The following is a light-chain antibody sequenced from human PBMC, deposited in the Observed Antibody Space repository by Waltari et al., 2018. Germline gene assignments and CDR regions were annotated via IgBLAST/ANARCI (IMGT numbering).Light chain of an antibody. CDR3: CSYAGSYTLI. CDR2: DVS. Sequence: QSALTQPRSVSGSPGQSVTISCTGTSSDVGNYIYVSWYQQHPGKAPKLMIYDVSKRPSWVPDRFSASKSVNTASLTISGLQAEDEADYYCCSYAGSYTLIFGGGTKLTVL. CDR1: SSDVGNYIY. V-gene: IGLV2-11*01. J-gene: IGLJ2*01.